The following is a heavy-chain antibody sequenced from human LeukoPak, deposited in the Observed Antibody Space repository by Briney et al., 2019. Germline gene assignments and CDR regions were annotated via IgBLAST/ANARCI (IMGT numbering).Heavy chain of an antibody. CDR2: IKQDGSEK. Sequence: PGGSLRLSCAASGFTFSSYWMSWVRQAPGKGLERVANIKQDGSEKYYVDSVKGRFTISRDNAKNSLYLQMNSLRAEDTAVYYCAREEDIVVVPAAITWFDPWGQGTLVTVSS. CDR3: AREEDIVVVPAAITWFDP. V-gene: IGHV3-7*01. CDR1: GFTFSSYW. D-gene: IGHD2-2*01. J-gene: IGHJ5*02.